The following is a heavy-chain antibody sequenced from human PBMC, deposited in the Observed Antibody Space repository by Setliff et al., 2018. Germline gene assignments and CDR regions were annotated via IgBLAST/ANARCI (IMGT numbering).Heavy chain of an antibody. CDR1: GYTFSDNF. J-gene: IGHJ5*02. Sequence: GASVKVSCKASGYTFSDNFIHWVRQAPGQGLECMGWINTNSGGTDYAQKFQGRVTMTRDTSISTAYMELSRLRFDDTAVYYCARDHDEEPVADEGEGRFDPWGQGTLVTVSS. D-gene: IGHD6-19*01. CDR2: INTNSGGT. CDR3: ARDHDEEPVADEGEGRFDP. V-gene: IGHV1-2*02.